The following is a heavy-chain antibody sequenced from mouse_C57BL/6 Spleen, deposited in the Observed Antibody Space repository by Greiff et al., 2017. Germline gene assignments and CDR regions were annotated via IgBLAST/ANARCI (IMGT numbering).Heavy chain of an antibody. CDR3: ARSSFYYFDY. CDR1: GYSITSGYD. J-gene: IGHJ2*01. CDR2: ISYSGST. V-gene: IGHV3-1*01. Sequence: ESGPGMVKPSQSLSLTCTVTGYSITSGYDWHWIRHFPGNKLEWMGYISYSGSTNYNPSLKSRISITHDTSKNHFFLKLNSVTTEDTATYYCARSSFYYFDYWGQGTTLTVSS.